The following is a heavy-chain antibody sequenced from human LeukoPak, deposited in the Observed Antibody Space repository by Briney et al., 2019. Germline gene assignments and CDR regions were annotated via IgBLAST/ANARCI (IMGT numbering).Heavy chain of an antibody. J-gene: IGHJ6*02. CDR3: AKDPSDYYGMDV. Sequence: GGSLRLSCAASGFTFSSYGMLWVRQAPGKGLEWVAFIRYDGSNKYYADSVKGRFTISRDNSKNTLYLQMNSLRAEDTAVYYCAKDPSDYYGMDVWGQGTTVTVSS. D-gene: IGHD3-10*01. CDR2: IRYDGSNK. V-gene: IGHV3-30*02. CDR1: GFTFSSYG.